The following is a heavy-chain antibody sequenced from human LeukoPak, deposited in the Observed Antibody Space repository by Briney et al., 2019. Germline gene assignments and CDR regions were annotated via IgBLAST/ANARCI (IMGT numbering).Heavy chain of an antibody. CDR2: INSDGSST. J-gene: IGHJ3*02. CDR1: GFTFSSYW. Sequence: QPGGSLRLSCAASGFTFSSYWMHWVRQAPGKGLVWVSRINSDGSSTSYADSVRGRFTFSRDNAKNTLYVQMNSLRVEDTAVYYCVKGIFDAFEIWGQGTMVTVSS. V-gene: IGHV3-74*01. CDR3: VKGIFDAFEI. D-gene: IGHD3-3*01.